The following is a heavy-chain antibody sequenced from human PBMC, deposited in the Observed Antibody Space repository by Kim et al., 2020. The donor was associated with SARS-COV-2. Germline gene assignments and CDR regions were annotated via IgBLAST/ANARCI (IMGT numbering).Heavy chain of an antibody. J-gene: IGHJ4*02. V-gene: IGHV3-9*01. D-gene: IGHD1-26*01. CDR3: AKDVGPGVGAIDY. Sequence: ADFVKGRCTVSSDKAKNSLYLQMNSLSPEDTALYYCAKDVGPGVGAIDYWGQGNLVTVSS.